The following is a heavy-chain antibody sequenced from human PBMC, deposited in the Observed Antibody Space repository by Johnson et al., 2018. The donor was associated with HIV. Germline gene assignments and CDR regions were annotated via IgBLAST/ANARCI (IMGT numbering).Heavy chain of an antibody. Sequence: QVQLVESGGGVVQPGRSLRLSCAASAFAFSSYVMHWVRQAPGKGLEWVAVISYDGSNKYYADSVKGRFTISRDNSKNTLYLQMNSLRAEDTAVYYCARSLIAAADAFDIWGQGTMVTVSS. CDR3: ARSLIAAADAFDI. V-gene: IGHV3-30*14. CDR2: ISYDGSNK. CDR1: AFAFSSYV. D-gene: IGHD6-13*01. J-gene: IGHJ3*02.